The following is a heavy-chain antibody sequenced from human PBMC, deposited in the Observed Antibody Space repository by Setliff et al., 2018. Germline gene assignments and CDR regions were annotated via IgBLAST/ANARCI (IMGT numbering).Heavy chain of an antibody. D-gene: IGHD4-17*01. V-gene: IGHV1-18*01. CDR2: ISASNGNT. CDR1: GYTFTNYG. J-gene: IGHJ3*02. CDR3: ARDSPTVVTHIRAFDI. Sequence: ASVKVSCKASGYTFTNYGISWVRQAPGQGLEWMGWISASNGNTNSAQKLQGRVTMTTXXXTSTAYMELRSLRSDDTAVYYCARDSPTVVTHIRAFDIWGQGTMVTVS.